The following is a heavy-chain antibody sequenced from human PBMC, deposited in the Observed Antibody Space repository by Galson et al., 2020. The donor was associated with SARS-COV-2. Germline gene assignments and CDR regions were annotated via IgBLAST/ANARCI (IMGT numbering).Heavy chain of an antibody. J-gene: IGHJ5*02. D-gene: IGHD2-2*01. CDR1: EYTISSYS. CDR3: ARRYLYCSSTSCYPLFDP. CDR2: ISSSSSYI. V-gene: IGHV3-21*01. Sequence: NSGGTLSLSCTASEYTISSYSNNWFRQPPGKGLEWVSSISSSSSYIYYDASVKGRFTISKDKAKNSLYLQMNSLTAEVAAVYYCARRYLYCSSTSCYPLFDPGGQGTLVTVAS.